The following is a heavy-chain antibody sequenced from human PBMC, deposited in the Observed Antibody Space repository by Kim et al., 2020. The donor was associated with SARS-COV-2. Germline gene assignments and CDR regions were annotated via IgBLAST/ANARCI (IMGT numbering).Heavy chain of an antibody. CDR1: GYTFTYFP. Sequence: ASVKVSCKTSGYTFTYFPINWVRQAPGQGLEWMGWINTNTGSPTYAQGFTGRFVFSLDTSVSTAYLQINSLKAEDTAVYYCTRDRAVIPFDYCGQGTLVT. CDR3: TRDRAVIPFDY. CDR2: INTNTGSP. J-gene: IGHJ4*02. V-gene: IGHV7-4-1*02. D-gene: IGHD3-10*01.